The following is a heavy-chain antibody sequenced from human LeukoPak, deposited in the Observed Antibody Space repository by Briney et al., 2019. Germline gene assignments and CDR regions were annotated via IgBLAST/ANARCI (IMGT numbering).Heavy chain of an antibody. Sequence: SQTLSLTCTVSGGSISSGGYYWSWIRQHPGKGLEWVGYIYYSGSTYYTPSLKSRVTISVDTSKNQFSLKLSSVTAADTAVYYCARARGDYYDSSGYPYLWGQGTLVTVSS. D-gene: IGHD3-22*01. J-gene: IGHJ4*02. V-gene: IGHV4-31*03. CDR2: IYYSGST. CDR3: ARARGDYYDSSGYPYL. CDR1: GGSISSGGYY.